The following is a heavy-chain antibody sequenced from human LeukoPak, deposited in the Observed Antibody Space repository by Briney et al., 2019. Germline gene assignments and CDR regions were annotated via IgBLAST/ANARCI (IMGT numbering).Heavy chain of an antibody. CDR3: AREGGGNWFDP. Sequence: GGSLRLSCAASGFTFSDYYMTWIRQAPGRGLEWISYINGSSSDTYYADSVKGRFTISRDNSKNTLYLQMNSLRAEDTAVYYCAREGGGNWFDPWGQGTLVTVSS. V-gene: IGHV3-11*05. D-gene: IGHD2-15*01. CDR1: GFTFSDYY. J-gene: IGHJ5*02. CDR2: INGSSSDT.